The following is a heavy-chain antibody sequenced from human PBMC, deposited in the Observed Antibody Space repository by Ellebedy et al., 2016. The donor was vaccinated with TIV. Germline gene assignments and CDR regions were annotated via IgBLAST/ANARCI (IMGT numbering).Heavy chain of an antibody. CDR3: ARDRTSITMLREDAEGAFDV. D-gene: IGHD3-10*01. CDR2: ISVYNGNT. V-gene: IGHV1-18*01. CDR1: GYTFTSYG. Sequence: AASVKVSCKASGYTFTSYGISWVRQAPGQGLEWMGWISVYNGNTNYAQKLQGRVTMTTDTSTSTAYMELRSLRSEDTAMYFCARDRTSITMLREDAEGAFDVWGQGTMVTVSS. J-gene: IGHJ3*01.